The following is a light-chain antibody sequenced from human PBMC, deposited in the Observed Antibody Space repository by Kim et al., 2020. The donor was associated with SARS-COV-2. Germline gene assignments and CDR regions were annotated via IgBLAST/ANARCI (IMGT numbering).Light chain of an antibody. CDR1: NLRSYY. J-gene: IGLJ1*01. V-gene: IGLV3-19*01. Sequence: LGQTGRITCQAANLRSYYASWYQQKPGQAPVLVIYGKKNRPSGIPDRFSGSSSGNTASLTITGAQAEDEADYYCNSRDSSGNHHYVFGTGTKVTVL. CDR2: GKK. CDR3: NSRDSSGNHHYV.